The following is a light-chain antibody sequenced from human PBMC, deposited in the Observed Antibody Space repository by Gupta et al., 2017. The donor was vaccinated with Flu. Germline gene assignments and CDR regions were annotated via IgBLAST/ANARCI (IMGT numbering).Light chain of an antibody. CDR1: QDISNY. J-gene: IGKJ4*01. Sequence: DIQMTQSPSSLSASVGDRVTITCQASQDISNYLNWYQQKPGKAPKLLIYDASNLETGVPSRFSGSGSGTDFTFTISSLQPEDIATYYCQQYDNLPPEALTFGGGTKVEIK. CDR2: DAS. CDR3: QQYDNLPPEALT. V-gene: IGKV1-33*01.